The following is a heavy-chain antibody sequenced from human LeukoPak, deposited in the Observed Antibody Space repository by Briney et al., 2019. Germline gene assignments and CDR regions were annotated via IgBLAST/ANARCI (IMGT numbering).Heavy chain of an antibody. D-gene: IGHD6-19*01. Sequence: SEPLSLTCTASGAPISRFYWSWVRQPPGKGLEWIGNIYNGVPTFFNPSLHSRVTLSVDTSKTQFSLQLASVTAADTAIYYCVQSTGWPGFDYWGQGILVSVSS. J-gene: IGHJ4*02. CDR2: IYNGVPT. CDR1: GAPISRFY. CDR3: VQSTGWPGFDY. V-gene: IGHV4-4*09.